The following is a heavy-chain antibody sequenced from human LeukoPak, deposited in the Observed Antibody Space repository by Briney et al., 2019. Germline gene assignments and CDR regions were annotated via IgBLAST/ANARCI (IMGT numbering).Heavy chain of an antibody. Sequence: GASVKVSCKASGYTFTSYGISWVRQAPGQGLKWMGWIGAYNGNTKHAQNPQGRVTMTTEASASSAYMELRSLRSDDTAVYYCESTPIVIVPAAIPYYYYYGMDVWGQGTTVTVSS. V-gene: IGHV1-18*01. J-gene: IGHJ6*02. CDR3: ESTPIVIVPAAIPYYYYYGMDV. CDR1: GYTFTSYG. D-gene: IGHD2-2*02. CDR2: IGAYNGNT.